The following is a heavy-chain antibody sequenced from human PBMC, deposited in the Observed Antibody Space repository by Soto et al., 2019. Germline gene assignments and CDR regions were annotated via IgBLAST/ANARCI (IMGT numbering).Heavy chain of an antibody. D-gene: IGHD6-6*01. CDR1: GGSVSSGSYY. Sequence: SSETLSLTCTVSGGSVSSGSYYWSWIRQPPGKGLEWIGYIYYSGSTNYNPSLKSRVTISVDTSKNQFSLKLSSVTAADTAVYYCARDVENRAARGYAFDIWGQGTMVTVSS. V-gene: IGHV4-61*01. CDR2: IYYSGST. CDR3: ARDVENRAARGYAFDI. J-gene: IGHJ3*02.